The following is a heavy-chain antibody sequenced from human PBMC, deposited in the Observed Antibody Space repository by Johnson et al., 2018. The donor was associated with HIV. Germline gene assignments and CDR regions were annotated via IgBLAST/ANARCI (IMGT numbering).Heavy chain of an antibody. D-gene: IGHD2-2*01. J-gene: IGHJ3*02. CDR1: GFTFSSYG. Sequence: QVLLVESGGGVVQPGRSLRLSSAASGFTFSSYGMLWVRQAPGKGLEWVAVISYDGVNKYYADSVQGRFTISRDNSKNTLYMQMNSLSAEDSAVYYCAKGLWLKYQLLHDGFDIWGQGTMVTVSS. CDR3: AKGLWLKYQLLHDGFDI. V-gene: IGHV3-30*19. CDR2: ISYDGVNK.